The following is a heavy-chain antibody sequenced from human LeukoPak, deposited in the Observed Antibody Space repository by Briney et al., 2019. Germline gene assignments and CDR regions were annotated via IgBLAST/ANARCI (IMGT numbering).Heavy chain of an antibody. V-gene: IGHV4-30-2*01. CDR2: IYHSGST. Sequence: SEILSLTCTVSGGSISSGGYYWSWIRQPPGKGLEWIGYIYHSGSTYYNPSLKSRVTISVDGSKNQFSLKLSSVTAADTAVYYCASRLGAARPFDYWGQGTLVTVSS. CDR3: ASRLGAARPFDY. J-gene: IGHJ4*02. CDR1: GGSISSGGYY. D-gene: IGHD6-6*01.